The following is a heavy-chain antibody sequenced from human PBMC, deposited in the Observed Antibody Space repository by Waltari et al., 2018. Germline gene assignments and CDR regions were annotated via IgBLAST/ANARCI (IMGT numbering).Heavy chain of an antibody. V-gene: IGHV1-69*01. CDR2: IIPIFDTA. J-gene: IGHJ4*02. Sequence: QVQLVQSGAEVKKPGSSGKVSCKASGGHLSNYTIRWVRQGPGQGLEWMGGIIPIFDTANNAQKFQGRVTITADESTSTAYMELSSLRSEETAVYYCATMSTGFDYWGQGTLVTVSS. CDR1: GGHLSNYT. D-gene: IGHD4-4*01. CDR3: ATMSTGFDY.